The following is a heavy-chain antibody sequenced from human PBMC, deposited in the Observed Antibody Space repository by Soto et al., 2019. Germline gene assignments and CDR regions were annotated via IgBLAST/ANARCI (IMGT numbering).Heavy chain of an antibody. CDR1: GCTFSSYA. D-gene: IGHD7-27*01. Sequence: PGGSLGLSYAASGCTFSSYAVSWVRQAPGKGLEWVSAISGSGGSTYYADSVKGRFTISRDNSKNTLYLQMNSLRAEDTAVYYCAKGRVRTGPLEHFDYWGQGTLVTVSS. CDR2: ISGSGGST. J-gene: IGHJ4*02. CDR3: AKGRVRTGPLEHFDY. V-gene: IGHV3-23*01.